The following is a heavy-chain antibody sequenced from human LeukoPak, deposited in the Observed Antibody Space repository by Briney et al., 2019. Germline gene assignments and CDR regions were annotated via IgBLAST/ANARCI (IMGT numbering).Heavy chain of an antibody. CDR1: GYTFTSYY. CDR3: ARAGKGYDSSCYFSFYYFDY. Sequence: ASVKVSCKASGYTFTSYYMHWVRQAPGQGLEWMGIINPSGGSTSYAQKFQGRVTMTRDTSTSTVYMELSSLRSEDTAVYYCARAGKGYDSSCYFSFYYFDYWGQGTLVTVSS. V-gene: IGHV1-46*01. CDR2: INPSGGST. D-gene: IGHD3-22*01. J-gene: IGHJ4*02.